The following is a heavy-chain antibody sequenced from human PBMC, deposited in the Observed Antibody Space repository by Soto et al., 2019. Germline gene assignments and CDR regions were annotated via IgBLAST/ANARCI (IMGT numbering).Heavy chain of an antibody. CDR3: ARDTAFINSGFFDA. CDR1: GFTFSDYY. V-gene: IGHV3-11*01. J-gene: IGHJ5*02. Sequence: GGSLRLSCAASGFTFSDYYMNWIRQAPGKGLEWVSYISDSGSSIFYADSVKGRFTISRDSARKSLYLHMSSLRVEDTAVYYCARDTAFINSGFFDAWGQGTPVIVSS. CDR2: ISDSGSSI. D-gene: IGHD3-22*01.